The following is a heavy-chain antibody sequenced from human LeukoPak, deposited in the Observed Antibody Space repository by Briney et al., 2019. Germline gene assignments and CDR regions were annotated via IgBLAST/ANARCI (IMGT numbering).Heavy chain of an antibody. D-gene: IGHD2-8*01. V-gene: IGHV4-39*07. CDR1: GGSISSTWY. CDR3: AETNPQDWFDP. Sequence: SETLSLTCTVFGGSISSTWYWGWIRQPPGKGLEWIGSIYHDGDTFYNPSLRSRITMSVDTSKNQFSLKLRSVTAGDTAVYYCAETNPQDWFDPWGQGTLVTVSS. CDR2: IYHDGDT. J-gene: IGHJ5*02.